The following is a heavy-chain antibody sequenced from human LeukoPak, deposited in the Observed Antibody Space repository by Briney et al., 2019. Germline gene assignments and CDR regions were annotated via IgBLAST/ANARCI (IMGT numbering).Heavy chain of an antibody. J-gene: IGHJ4*02. V-gene: IGHV4-59*01. Sequence: PSETLSLTCTVSGGSISSYYWSWIRQPPGKGLEWIGYIYYSGSTNYNPSLKSRVTISVDTSKNQFSLKLSSVTAADTAVYYCARVQVVLYYFDYWGQGTLVTVSS. CDR2: IYYSGST. CDR3: ARVQVVLYYFDY. CDR1: GGSISSYY. D-gene: IGHD6-13*01.